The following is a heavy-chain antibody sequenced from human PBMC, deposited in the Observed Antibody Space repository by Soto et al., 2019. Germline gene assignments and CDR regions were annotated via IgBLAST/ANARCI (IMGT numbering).Heavy chain of an antibody. CDR1: GFTFSSYG. CDR3: ARSSGYSNYYYYYMDV. CDR2: IWYDGSNK. D-gene: IGHD4-4*01. J-gene: IGHJ6*03. Sequence: VQLVESGGGVVQPGRSLRLSCAASGFTFSSYGMHWVRQAPGKGLEWVAVIWYDGSNKYYADSVKGRFTISRDNSKNTLYLQMNSLRAEDTAVYYCARSSGYSNYYYYYMDVWGKGTTVTVSS. V-gene: IGHV3-33*01.